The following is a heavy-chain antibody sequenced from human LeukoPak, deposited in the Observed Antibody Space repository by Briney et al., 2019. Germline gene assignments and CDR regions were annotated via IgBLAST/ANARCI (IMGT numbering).Heavy chain of an antibody. D-gene: IGHD3-3*01. V-gene: IGHV4-4*07. J-gene: IGHJ5*02. CDR3: ARDIIDFSSGINCFDP. CDR1: GGSISSYY. Sequence: SETLSLTCTVSGGSISSYYWSWIRQPAGKGLEWIGRIYTSGSTNYNPSLKSRVTMSVDTSKNQFSLKLSSVTAADTAVYYCARDIIDFSSGINCFDPWGQGTLDTVSS. CDR2: IYTSGST.